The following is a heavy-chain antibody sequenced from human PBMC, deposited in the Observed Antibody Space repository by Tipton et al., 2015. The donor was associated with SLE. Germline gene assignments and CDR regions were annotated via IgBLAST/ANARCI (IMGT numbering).Heavy chain of an antibody. Sequence: SLRLSCAASGFTFSSYAMSWVRQAPGKGLEWVSVIYSGGCSTYYADSVKGRFTISRDNSKNTLYLQMNSLRAEDTAVYYCAKDRADDSSSRGYFDYWGQGTLVTVSS. V-gene: IGHV3-23*03. CDR1: GFTFSSYA. J-gene: IGHJ4*02. CDR2: IYSGGCST. D-gene: IGHD6-13*01. CDR3: AKDRADDSSSRGYFDY.